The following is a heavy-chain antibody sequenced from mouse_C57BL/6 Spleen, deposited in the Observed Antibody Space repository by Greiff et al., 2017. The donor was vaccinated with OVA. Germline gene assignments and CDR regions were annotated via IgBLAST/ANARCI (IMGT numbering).Heavy chain of an antibody. CDR2: IHPNSGST. CDR3: ARGIDSSGLAWFAD. D-gene: IGHD3-2*02. Sequence: QVQLQQPGAELVKPGASVKLSCKASGYTFTSYWMHWVKQRPGQGLEWIGIIHPNSGSTNYNEKFKSKATLTVDKSSSTAYMQLSSLTSEDSAVHYCARGIDSSGLAWFADGGQGTLVTVAA. V-gene: IGHV1-64*01. J-gene: IGHJ3*01. CDR1: GYTFTSYW.